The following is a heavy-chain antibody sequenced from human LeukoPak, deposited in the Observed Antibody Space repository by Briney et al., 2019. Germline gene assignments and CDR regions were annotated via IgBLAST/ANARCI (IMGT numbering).Heavy chain of an antibody. CDR1: GYTFTGYY. J-gene: IGHJ4*02. Sequence: ASVKVSCKASGYTFTGYYMHWVRQAPGQGLEWMGWINPNSGGTNYAQKFQGRVTMTRDTSISTAYMELSRLRSDDTAVYYCARESRRYYDFWSGSGYYFDYWGQGTLVTVSS. CDR3: ARESRRYYDFWSGSGYYFDY. D-gene: IGHD3-3*01. V-gene: IGHV1-2*02. CDR2: INPNSGGT.